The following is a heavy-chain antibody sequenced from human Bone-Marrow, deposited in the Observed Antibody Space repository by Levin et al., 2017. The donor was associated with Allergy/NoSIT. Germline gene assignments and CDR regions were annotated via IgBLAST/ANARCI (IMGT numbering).Heavy chain of an antibody. V-gene: IGHV3-15*01. CDR2: IKSKTDGGTT. J-gene: IGHJ4*02. CDR1: GFTFSNAW. CDR3: TTGIMITFGGDFPGY. D-gene: IGHD3-16*01. Sequence: GESLKISCAASGFTFSNAWMSWVRQAPGKGLEWVGRIKSKTDGGTTDYAAPVKGRFTISRDDSKNTLYLQMNSLKTEDTAVYYCTTGIMITFGGDFPGYWGQGTLVTVSS.